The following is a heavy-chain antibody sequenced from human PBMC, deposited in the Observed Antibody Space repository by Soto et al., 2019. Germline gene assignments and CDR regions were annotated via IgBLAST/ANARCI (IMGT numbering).Heavy chain of an antibody. CDR3: ARDGKKPPADYYYYGMDV. CDR2: ISYDGSNK. J-gene: IGHJ6*02. Sequence: GGSLRLSCAASGFTFSSYAMHWVRQAPGKGLEWVAVISYDGSNKYYADSVKGRFTISRDNSKNTLYLQMNSLRAEDTAVYYCARDGKKPPADYYYYGMDVWGQGTTVTVSS. D-gene: IGHD6-25*01. CDR1: GFTFSSYA. V-gene: IGHV3-30-3*01.